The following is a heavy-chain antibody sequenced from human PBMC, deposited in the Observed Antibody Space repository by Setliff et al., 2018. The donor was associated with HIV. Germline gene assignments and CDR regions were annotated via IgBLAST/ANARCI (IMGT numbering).Heavy chain of an antibody. Sequence: PGESLKISCKDSGYKFTSYWVGWVRQMPGRGLEWMGFINPSTSEVRYRPSLQGQVTMSVDKSISTAFLQWSSLAASDTAMYYCARAVREKVFRFLEWPAYYDSWGQGTLVTVSS. CDR3: ARAVREKVFRFLEWPAYYDS. CDR2: INPSTSEV. V-gene: IGHV5-51*01. CDR1: GYKFTSYW. D-gene: IGHD3-3*01. J-gene: IGHJ4*02.